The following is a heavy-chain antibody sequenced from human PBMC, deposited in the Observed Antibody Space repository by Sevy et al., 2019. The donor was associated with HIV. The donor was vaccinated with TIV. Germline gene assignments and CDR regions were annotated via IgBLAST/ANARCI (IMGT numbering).Heavy chain of an antibody. V-gene: IGHV3-23*01. J-gene: IGHJ3*02. Sequence: GGSLRLSCAASGFTFSSYAISWVRQAPGKGLEWVSGISGSGSTTYYAHSVKGRFTISRDNSKNTLYLQMNSLRAEDTAVYYCAKEWQWGAFDIWGQGTMVTVSS. CDR1: GFTFSSYA. CDR2: ISGSGSTT. CDR3: AKEWQWGAFDI. D-gene: IGHD6-19*01.